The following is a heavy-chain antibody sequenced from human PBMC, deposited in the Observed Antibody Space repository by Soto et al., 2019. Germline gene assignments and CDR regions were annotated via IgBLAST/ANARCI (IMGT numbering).Heavy chain of an antibody. J-gene: IGHJ6*02. CDR2: INHSGGT. D-gene: IGHD3-3*02. V-gene: IGHV4-34*01. Sequence: SETLSLTCGVYGGSFSGYYWTWIRQAPGKGLEWIGEINHSGGTNYNSSLQSRVTISVDTSKNQLSLTLYSVTAADTAVYYCARDRQYYQFWSGYQNERPYGMDVWGQGTTVTVSS. CDR1: GGSFSGYY. CDR3: ARDRQYYQFWSGYQNERPYGMDV.